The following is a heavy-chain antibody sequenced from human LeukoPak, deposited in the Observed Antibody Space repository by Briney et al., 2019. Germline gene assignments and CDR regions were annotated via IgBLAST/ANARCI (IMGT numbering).Heavy chain of an antibody. D-gene: IGHD1-1*01. CDR1: GFTFSSYA. Sequence: GGSLRLSCAASGFTFSSYAMSWVRQAPGKGLEWVSAISGSGGSTYYADSVKGRFTISRDNSKNTLYLQMNSLRAEDTAVYYCARDHGSTRGYYGMDVWGQGTTVTVSS. CDR2: ISGSGGST. V-gene: IGHV3-23*01. J-gene: IGHJ6*02. CDR3: ARDHGSTRGYYGMDV.